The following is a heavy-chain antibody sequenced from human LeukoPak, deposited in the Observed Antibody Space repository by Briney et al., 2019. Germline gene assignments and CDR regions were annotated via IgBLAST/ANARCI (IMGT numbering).Heavy chain of an antibody. J-gene: IGHJ6*04. D-gene: IGHD3-10*01. CDR3: ARDGYYGSGSYPYYSGMDV. Sequence: GGSLRLSCAASGFTFSSYSMNWVRQAPGKGLEWVSSISSSSSYIYYADSVKGRFTISRDNAKNSLYLQMNSLRAEDTAVYYCARDGYYGSGSYPYYSGMDVWGKGTTVTVSS. CDR2: ISSSSSYI. CDR1: GFTFSSYS. V-gene: IGHV3-21*01.